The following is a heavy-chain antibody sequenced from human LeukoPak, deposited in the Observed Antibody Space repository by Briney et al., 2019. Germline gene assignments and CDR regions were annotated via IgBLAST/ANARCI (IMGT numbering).Heavy chain of an antibody. CDR2: IYHTGST. D-gene: IGHD5-18*01. V-gene: IGHV4-38-2*02. CDR1: GYSISSGYY. CDR3: ARDRDTAMAPYYFDY. J-gene: IGHJ4*02. Sequence: SETLSLTCAVSGYSISSGYYWGWIRQLPGKGLEWIGSIYHTGSTYYNPSLKSRVTISVDTSKNQFSLKLSSVTAADTAVYYCARDRDTAMAPYYFDYWGQGTLVTVSS.